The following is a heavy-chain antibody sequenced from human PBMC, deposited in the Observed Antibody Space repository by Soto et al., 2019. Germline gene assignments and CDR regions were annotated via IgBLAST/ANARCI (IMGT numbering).Heavy chain of an antibody. CDR1: GYTFSRYY. V-gene: IGHV1-46*01. CDR3: ARDQDGSGSYYFNWFDP. J-gene: IGHJ5*02. CDR2: INPSGGST. Sequence: GASVKVSCKASGYTFSRYYLHWVRQAPGQGLEWMGIINPSGGSTSYAQKFQGRVTLTRDTSTSTAYMELSSLKSEDTAVYYCARDQDGSGSYYFNWFDPWGQGTLVTVS. D-gene: IGHD3-10*01.